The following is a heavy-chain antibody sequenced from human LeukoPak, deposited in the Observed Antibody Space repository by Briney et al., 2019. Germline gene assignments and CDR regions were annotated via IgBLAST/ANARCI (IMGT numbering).Heavy chain of an antibody. CDR1: GFTFSSYA. V-gene: IGHV3-30*04. CDR2: IAYDGSNK. Sequence: GGSLRLSCAASGFTFSSYAMSWVRHAPGKGLEWVAVIAYDGSNKYYADSVKGRFTISRDNSKNTLYLQMNSLRAEDTAVYYCARGGYSSGLSLFDYWGQGTLVTVSS. D-gene: IGHD6-19*01. J-gene: IGHJ4*02. CDR3: ARGGYSSGLSLFDY.